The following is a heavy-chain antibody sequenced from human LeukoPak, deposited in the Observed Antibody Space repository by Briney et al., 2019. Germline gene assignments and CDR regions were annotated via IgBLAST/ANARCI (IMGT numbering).Heavy chain of an antibody. CDR1: VGSISEYY. CDR3: ARHRSGSFDS. J-gene: IGHJ5*01. V-gene: IGHV4-59*08. CDR2: SYNSGST. D-gene: IGHD3-3*01. Sequence: SETLSLTCTVSVGSISEYYWSWIRQPPGKGLEWIGSSYNSGSTNYNPSLKSRVTISVDTSKNQLSLRLSSVTAADTAVYYCARHRSGSFDSRGQGTLVTVSS.